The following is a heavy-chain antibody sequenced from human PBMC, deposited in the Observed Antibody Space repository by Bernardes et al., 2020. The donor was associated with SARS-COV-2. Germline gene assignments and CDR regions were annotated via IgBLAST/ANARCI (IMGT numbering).Heavy chain of an antibody. CDR2: INSNGGST. V-gene: IGHV3-64D*08. D-gene: IGHD2-2*01. J-gene: IGHJ4*02. Sequence: GGSLRLSCSASGFRFSDFAMHWVRQAPGKGLEYVSGINSNGGSTYHADSVKGRFTISRDNSKNTLYLQMSSLRSEDTAVYYCVTRNCSRVACFLDYWGQGALVTVSS. CDR3: VTRNCSRVACFLDY. CDR1: GFRFSDFA.